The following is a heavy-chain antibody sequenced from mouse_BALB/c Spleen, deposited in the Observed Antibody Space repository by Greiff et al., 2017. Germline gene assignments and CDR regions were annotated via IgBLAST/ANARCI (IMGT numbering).Heavy chain of an antibody. V-gene: IGHV5-6-3*01. D-gene: IGHD1-1*01. Sequence: EVKLQESGGGLVQPGGSLKLSCAASGFTFSSYGMSWVRQTPDKRLELVATINSNGGSTYYPDSVKGRFTISRDNAKNTLYLQMSSLKSEDTAMYYCARDKITTVVEDWYFDVWGAGTTVTVSS. CDR3: ARDKITTVVEDWYFDV. CDR2: INSNGGST. J-gene: IGHJ1*01. CDR1: GFTFSSYG.